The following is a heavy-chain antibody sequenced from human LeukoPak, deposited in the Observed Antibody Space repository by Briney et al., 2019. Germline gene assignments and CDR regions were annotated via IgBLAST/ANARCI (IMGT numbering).Heavy chain of an antibody. CDR2: MYYTGSS. V-gene: IGHV4-59*01. CDR1: GGSISTYF. CDR3: ARGGYRSYYYVDF. J-gene: IGHJ6*03. D-gene: IGHD3-16*02. Sequence: SSETLSLTCSVSGGSISTYFWTWIRQAPRKGLEWIGYMYYTGSSNYNPSLESRAAISIDTSKNEISLKLTSVTPADTAVYYWARGGYRSYYYVDFWGKGTTVIVSS.